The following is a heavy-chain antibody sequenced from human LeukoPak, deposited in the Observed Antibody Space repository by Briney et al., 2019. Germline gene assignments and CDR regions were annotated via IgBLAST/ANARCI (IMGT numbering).Heavy chain of an antibody. Sequence: ASVKVSCKASGYTFTSYGISWVRQAPGQGLEWMGWISAYNGNTNYAQKLQGRVTMTTDTSTSTAYMELRSLRSDDTAVYYCARPADYYDSSGYYLPLDYWGQGTLVTVSS. CDR2: ISAYNGNT. D-gene: IGHD3-22*01. V-gene: IGHV1-18*01. J-gene: IGHJ4*02. CDR3: ARPADYYDSSGYYLPLDY. CDR1: GYTFTSYG.